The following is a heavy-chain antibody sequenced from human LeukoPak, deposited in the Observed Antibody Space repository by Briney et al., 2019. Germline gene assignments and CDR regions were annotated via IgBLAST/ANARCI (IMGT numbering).Heavy chain of an antibody. Sequence: SETLSLTCTVSGGTISSYYWTWIRQPPGKGLEWIGYIYYTGITNYNPSLKSRATISVDTSHNQLSLKLNSVTAADTAVYYCARESWDTMVRVAVFDQWGQGTLISVST. J-gene: IGHJ4*02. CDR3: ARESWDTMVRVAVFDQ. CDR2: IYYTGIT. D-gene: IGHD3-10*01. V-gene: IGHV4-59*01. CDR1: GGTISSYY.